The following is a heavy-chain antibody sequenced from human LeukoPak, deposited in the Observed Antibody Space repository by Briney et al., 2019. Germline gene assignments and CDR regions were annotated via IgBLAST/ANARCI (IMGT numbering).Heavy chain of an antibody. V-gene: IGHV1-2*02. J-gene: IGHJ4*02. D-gene: IGHD6-6*01. CDR3: ARESVPAVAARRGLNY. CDR2: INPNSGGA. CDR1: GYTFTGYY. Sequence: ASVKVSCKASGYTFTGYYMHWVRQAPGQGLEWMGWINPNSGGANYAQKFQGRVTMTRDTSISTVYMEMSRLRSDDTAVYYCARESVPAVAARRGLNYWGQGTLVTVSS.